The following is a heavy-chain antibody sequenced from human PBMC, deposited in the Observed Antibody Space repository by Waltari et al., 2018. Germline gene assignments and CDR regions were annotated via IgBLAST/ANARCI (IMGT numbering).Heavy chain of an antibody. D-gene: IGHD3-9*01. CDR2: IRYDRSRK. CDR1: GCTVSRHG. CDR3: ARGSAEKPFDT. V-gene: IGHV3-30*02. Sequence: QVQLAESGGGMVQSGGSLRLSCEASGCTVSRHGLHWVRQAPGKGLEWVSFIRYDRSRKYYADSVKGRFTISRDNSKNILFLDMNSLRDEDTGVYFCARGSAEKPFDTWGQGALVTVSS. J-gene: IGHJ4*02.